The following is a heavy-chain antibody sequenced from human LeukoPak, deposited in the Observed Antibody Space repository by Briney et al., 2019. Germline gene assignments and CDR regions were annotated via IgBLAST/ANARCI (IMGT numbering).Heavy chain of an antibody. CDR3: ARHGGIVVVPAAPFDY. D-gene: IGHD2-2*01. V-gene: IGHV4-30-4*01. CDR2: IYHSGST. J-gene: IGHJ4*02. CDR1: GGSISSGDYY. Sequence: SQTLSLTCTVSGGSISSGDYYWSWIRQPPGKGLEWIGEIYHSGSTNYNPSLKSRVTISVDKSKNQFSLKLSSVTAADTAVYYCARHGGIVVVPAAPFDYWGQGTLVTVSP.